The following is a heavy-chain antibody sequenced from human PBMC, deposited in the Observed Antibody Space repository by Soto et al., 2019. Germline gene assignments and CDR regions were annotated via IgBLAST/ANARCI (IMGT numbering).Heavy chain of an antibody. V-gene: IGHV3-23*01. CDR2: ISGSGGST. CDR1: GFTFSSYA. Sequence: GGSLRLSCAASGFTFSSYAMSWVRQAPGKGLEWVSAISGSGGSTYYADSVKGRFTISRDNSKNTLYLQMNSLRAEDTAVYYCAQDSITMIVVVIASFDYWGQGTLVTASS. CDR3: AQDSITMIVVVIASFDY. J-gene: IGHJ4*02. D-gene: IGHD3-22*01.